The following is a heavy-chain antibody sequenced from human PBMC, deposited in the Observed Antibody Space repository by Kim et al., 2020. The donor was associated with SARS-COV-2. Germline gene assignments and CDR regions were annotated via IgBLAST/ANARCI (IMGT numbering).Heavy chain of an antibody. CDR3: ARSRKGIAAADRTQNAFDI. Sequence: ASVKVSCKASGYTFTSYYMHWVRQAPGQGLEWMGIINPSGGSTSYAQKFQGRVTMTRDTSTSTVYMELSSLRSEDTAVYYCARSRKGIAAADRTQNAFDIWGQGTMVTVSS. J-gene: IGHJ3*02. CDR2: INPSGGST. V-gene: IGHV1-46*01. D-gene: IGHD6-13*01. CDR1: GYTFTSYY.